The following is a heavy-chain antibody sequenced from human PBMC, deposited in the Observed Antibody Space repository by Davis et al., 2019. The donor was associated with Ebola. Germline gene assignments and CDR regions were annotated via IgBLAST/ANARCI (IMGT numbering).Heavy chain of an antibody. CDR3: AQQLGDYGGNALRY. Sequence: GESLKISCAASGFTFSSYWIHWVRQAPGKGLVWVSRYNSDGSTTTFADSVKGRFSISSDKAKNTQYLHMNSLRAEDTAVYYCAQQLGDYGGNALRYWGQGTLVTVSS. CDR2: YNSDGSTT. CDR1: GFTFSSYW. V-gene: IGHV3-74*01. D-gene: IGHD4-23*01. J-gene: IGHJ4*02.